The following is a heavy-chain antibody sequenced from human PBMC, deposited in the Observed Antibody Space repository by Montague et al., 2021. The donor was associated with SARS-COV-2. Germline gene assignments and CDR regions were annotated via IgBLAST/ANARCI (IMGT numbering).Heavy chain of an antibody. CDR1: GGSISSYY. CDR2: INYSGST. J-gene: IGHJ4*02. CDR3: ARVFPRWLQFDPYFDY. V-gene: IGHV4-59*01. Sequence: SETLSLTCTVSGGSISSYYWSWIRQPPAKGLEWIGYINYSGSTNYNPSLKSRVTISVDTTKTQFSLMLSSVTAAATAVYFCARVFPRWLQFDPYFDYWGQGTLVTVSS. D-gene: IGHD5-24*01.